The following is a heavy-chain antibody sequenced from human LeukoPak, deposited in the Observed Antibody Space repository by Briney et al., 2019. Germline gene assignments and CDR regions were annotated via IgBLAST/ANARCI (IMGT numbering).Heavy chain of an antibody. V-gene: IGHV4-59*01. Sequence: PSETLSLTCTVSGGSISSYYWSWIRQPPGKGLEWIGFISYSGSPSYNPSLKSRVTISVDTSKIQFSLKLSSVTAADTAVYYCARELLIVEAGTNAFDIWGQGTMVIVSS. CDR1: GGSISSYY. CDR3: ARELLIVEAGTNAFDI. J-gene: IGHJ3*02. CDR2: ISYSGSP. D-gene: IGHD6-19*01.